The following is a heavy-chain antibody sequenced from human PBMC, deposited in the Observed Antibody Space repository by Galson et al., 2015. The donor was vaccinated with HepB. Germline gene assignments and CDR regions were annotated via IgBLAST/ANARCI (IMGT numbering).Heavy chain of an antibody. J-gene: IGHJ6*02. D-gene: IGHD3-22*01. CDR2: IRYDGSNK. CDR1: GFTFSSYG. V-gene: IGHV3-30*02. CDR3: ARENQGLVVILDV. Sequence: SLRLSCAASGFTFSSYGMHWVRQAPGKGLEWVAFIRYDGSNKYYADSVKGRFTISRDNSKNTLYLQMNSLRAEDTAVYYCARENQGLVVILDVWGQGTTVTVSS.